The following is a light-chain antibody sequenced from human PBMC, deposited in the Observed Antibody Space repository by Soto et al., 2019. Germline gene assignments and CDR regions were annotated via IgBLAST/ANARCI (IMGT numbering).Light chain of an antibody. CDR3: QSYDTTLSAVV. J-gene: IGLJ2*01. V-gene: IGLV1-40*01. CDR1: RSNIGADYN. CDR2: DNN. Sequence: QSVLTQPPSMSGAPGQRVTISCTRNRSNIGADYNVHWYQQLPGTAPRLLIYDNNNRPSGVPDRFSGSRSGTSASLAITGLQAEDEADYYCQSYDTTLSAVVFGGGTKLTVL.